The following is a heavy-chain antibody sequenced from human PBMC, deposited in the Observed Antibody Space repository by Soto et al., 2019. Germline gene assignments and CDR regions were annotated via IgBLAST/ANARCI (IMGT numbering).Heavy chain of an antibody. CDR1: GGSFSGYY. D-gene: IGHD3-3*01. J-gene: IGHJ3*02. CDR2: INHSGST. V-gene: IGHV4-34*01. Sequence: SETLSLTCAVYGGSFSGYYWSWIRQPPGKGLEWIGEINHSGSTNYNPSLKSRVTISVDTSKNQFSLKLSSVTAADTAVYYCARARYYDFWSGYFGAFDIWGQGTMVTVSS. CDR3: ARARYYDFWSGYFGAFDI.